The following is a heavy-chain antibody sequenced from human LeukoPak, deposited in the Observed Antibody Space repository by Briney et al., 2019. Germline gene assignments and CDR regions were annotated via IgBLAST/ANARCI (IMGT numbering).Heavy chain of an antibody. V-gene: IGHV4-30-2*01. Sequence: SETLSLTCTVSGGSISSGGYYWSWIRQPPGKGLEWIGYIYHSGSTYYNPSLKSRVTISVDRSKNQFSLKLSSVTAADTAVYYCARESSSSASYYYYMDVWGKGTTVTVSS. D-gene: IGHD6-6*01. CDR2: IYHSGST. CDR3: ARESSSSASYYYYMDV. CDR1: GGSISSGGYY. J-gene: IGHJ6*03.